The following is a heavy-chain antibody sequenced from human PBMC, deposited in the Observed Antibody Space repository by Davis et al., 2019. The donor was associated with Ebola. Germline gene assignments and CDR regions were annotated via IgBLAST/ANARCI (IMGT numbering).Heavy chain of an antibody. Sequence: GESLKISCAASGFPFSSYSINWVRQAPGKGLEWLSYISTTSSNIYYADSVKGRFTISRDNAKNSLYLQMNSLRDEDTAVYYCARTAENHYYYGMDVWGQGTTVTVSS. CDR1: GFPFSSYS. J-gene: IGHJ6*02. CDR2: ISTTSSNI. CDR3: ARTAENHYYYGMDV. V-gene: IGHV3-48*02. D-gene: IGHD2-21*02.